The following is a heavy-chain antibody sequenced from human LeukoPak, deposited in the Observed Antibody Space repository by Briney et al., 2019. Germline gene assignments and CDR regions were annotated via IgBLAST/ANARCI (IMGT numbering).Heavy chain of an antibody. CDR2: INSDGSFT. CDR3: ARDLHV. V-gene: IGHV3-74*01. D-gene: IGHD5/OR15-5a*01. Sequence: GGSLRLSCEASGFTFSSFWMHWVRQAPGKGLVWVSRINSDGSFTNYADDVKGRFTISRDNAKNTLYLQMHSLGAEDTAVYYCARDLHVWSKGTTVTISS. J-gene: IGHJ6*04. CDR1: GFTFSSFW.